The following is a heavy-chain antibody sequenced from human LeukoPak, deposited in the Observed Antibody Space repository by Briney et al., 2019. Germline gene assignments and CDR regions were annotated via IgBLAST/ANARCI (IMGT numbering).Heavy chain of an antibody. CDR2: IIPIFGTA. V-gene: IGHV1-69*13. D-gene: IGHD3-3*01. J-gene: IGHJ6*03. CDR3: ARASDFWSGYYVPDYYYYYMDV. CDR1: GGTFSSYA. Sequence: SVKVSCKASGGTFSSYAISWVRQAPGQGLEWMGGIIPIFGTAKYAQKFQGRVTITADESTSTAYMELSSLRSEDTAVYYCARASDFWSGYYVPDYYYYYMDVWGKGTTVTVSS.